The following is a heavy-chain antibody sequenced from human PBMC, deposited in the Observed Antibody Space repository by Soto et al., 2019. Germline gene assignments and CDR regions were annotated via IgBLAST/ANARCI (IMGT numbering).Heavy chain of an antibody. J-gene: IGHJ4*01. D-gene: IGHD6-13*01. CDR3: ARERIAAAGRDLDY. Sequence: ASVKVSCKASGYTFTSYDINWVRQATGQGLEWMGWMNPNSGNTVYAQRFQGRVTMTRNTSISTAYMELSRLRSDDTAVYYCARERIAAAGRDLDYWG. V-gene: IGHV1-8*01. CDR1: GYTFTSYD. CDR2: MNPNSGNT.